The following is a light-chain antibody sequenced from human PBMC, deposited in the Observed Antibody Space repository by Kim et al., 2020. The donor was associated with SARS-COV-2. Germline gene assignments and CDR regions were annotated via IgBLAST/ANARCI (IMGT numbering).Light chain of an antibody. J-gene: IGLJ2*01. Sequence: SYELTQPSSVSVSPGQTARIPCSGDVLTKRYARWFQQKPGQAPVVVIYKDNERPSGIPERFSGSSSGTTVTLTISGAQVEDEADYYCYSAADNIVLFGGGTKLTVL. CDR2: KDN. CDR1: VLTKRY. CDR3: YSAADNIVL. V-gene: IGLV3-27*01.